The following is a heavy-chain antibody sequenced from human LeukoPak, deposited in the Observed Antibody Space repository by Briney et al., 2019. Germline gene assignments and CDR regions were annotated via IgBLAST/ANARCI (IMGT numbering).Heavy chain of an antibody. V-gene: IGHV3-66*01. CDR3: AKDINASED. CDR2: IFSGGTT. J-gene: IGHJ4*02. CDR1: GFTVSSNC. Sequence: GGSLRLSCAASGFTVSSNCMSWVRQAPGKGLEWVSVIFSGGTTYYADSVKGRFTISRDNSKNTLYLEMNSLRAEDTAVYYCAKDINASEDWGQGTLVTVSS. D-gene: IGHD1-14*01.